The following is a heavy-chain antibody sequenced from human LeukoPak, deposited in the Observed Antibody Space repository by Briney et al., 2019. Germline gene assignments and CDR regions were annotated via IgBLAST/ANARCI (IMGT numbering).Heavy chain of an antibody. CDR3: AKAAYCGGDCYLWSHYFDY. J-gene: IGHJ4*02. CDR2: ISGSGGST. V-gene: IGHV3-23*01. Sequence: PGGSLRLSCAASGFTFSSYAMSWVRQAPGKGLEWVSAISGSGGSTYYADSVKGRFTISRDNSKNTLYLQMNSLRAEDTAVYYCAKAAYCGGDCYLWSHYFDYWGQGTLVTVSS. D-gene: IGHD2-21*02. CDR1: GFTFSSYA.